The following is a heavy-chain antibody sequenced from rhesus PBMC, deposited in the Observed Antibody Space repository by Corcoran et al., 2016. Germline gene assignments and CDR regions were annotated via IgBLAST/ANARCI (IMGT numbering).Heavy chain of an antibody. D-gene: IGHD5-42*01. CDR2: ISCSGST. CDR1: GGSISSSYYY. J-gene: IGHJ4*01. V-gene: IGHV4-122*01. CDR3: ARLGGPGDYFDY. Sequence: QVQLQESGPGLVKPSETLSLPCAVSGGSISSSYYYWSWIRQAPGKGLEGIGYISCSGSTSHNPSLKSRVTISRDTSKNQFSLKLYSVTAADTAVHYCARLGGPGDYFDYWGQGVLVTVSS.